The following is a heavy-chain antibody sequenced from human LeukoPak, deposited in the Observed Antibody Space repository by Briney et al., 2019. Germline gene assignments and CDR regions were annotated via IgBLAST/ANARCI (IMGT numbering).Heavy chain of an antibody. CDR3: ARIAMVAATQWFDP. CDR2: IYTSGST. J-gene: IGHJ5*02. CDR1: GGSISSSSYY. V-gene: IGHV4-61*02. Sequence: SETLSLTCTVSGGSISSSSYYWSWIRQPAGKGLEWIGRIYTSGSTNYNPSLKSRVTISVDTSKNQFSLKLSSVTAADTAVYYCARIAMVAATQWFDPWGQGTLVTVSS. D-gene: IGHD2-15*01.